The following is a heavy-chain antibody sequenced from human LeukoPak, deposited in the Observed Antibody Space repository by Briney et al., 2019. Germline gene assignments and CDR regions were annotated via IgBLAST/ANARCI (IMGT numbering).Heavy chain of an antibody. CDR3: ARGYCSSAICYEMDV. Sequence: PGGSLRLSCAASGFIFSSYAMYWVRQAPGKGLEYVSAISSNGGSTYYANSVKGRFTISRDNSKNTLYLQMGSLRTEDVAVYYCARGYCSSAICYEMDVWGKGTTVTVSS. CDR2: ISSNGGST. D-gene: IGHD2-2*01. CDR1: GFIFSSYA. J-gene: IGHJ6*04. V-gene: IGHV3-64*01.